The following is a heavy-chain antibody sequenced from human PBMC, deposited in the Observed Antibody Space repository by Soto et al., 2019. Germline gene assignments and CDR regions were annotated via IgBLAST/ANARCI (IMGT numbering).Heavy chain of an antibody. J-gene: IGHJ6*02. CDR2: INPNSGGT. Sequence: ASVKLSCTASGYTFTGYYMHCVRQAPGQGLEWMGWINPNSGGTNYAQKFQGWVTMTRDTSISTAYMELSRLRSDDTAVYYCASTTVTTYYYYGMDVWGQGTTVTVSS. D-gene: IGHD4-4*01. CDR1: GYTFTGYY. V-gene: IGHV1-2*04. CDR3: ASTTVTTYYYYGMDV.